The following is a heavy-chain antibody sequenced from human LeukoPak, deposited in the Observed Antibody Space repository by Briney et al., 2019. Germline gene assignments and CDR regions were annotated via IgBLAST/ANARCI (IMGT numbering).Heavy chain of an antibody. CDR2: IYPGDSDT. CDR3: ARHKPRGVLLWFGNILWFDP. V-gene: IGHV5-51*01. Sequence: KSGESLKISCKGSGYSFTNYWIGWVRQMPGKGLEWMGIIYPGDSDTRYSPSFQGQVTISADKSISTAYLQWSSLKASDTAMYYCARHKPRGVLLWFGNILWFDPWGQGTLVTVSS. J-gene: IGHJ5*02. D-gene: IGHD3-10*01. CDR1: GYSFTNYW.